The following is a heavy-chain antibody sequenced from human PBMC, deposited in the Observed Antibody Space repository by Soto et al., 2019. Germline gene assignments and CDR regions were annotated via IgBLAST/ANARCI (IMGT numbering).Heavy chain of an antibody. CDR2: ISSSSSYT. Sequence: GGSLRLSCAASGFTFSDYYMSWIRQAPGKGLEWVSYISSSSSYTNYADSVKGRFTISRDNAKSSLYLQMNSLRAEDRAVYYCARDPTLPALSVTYTYSDSSGYPDYWGQGTLVTVSS. V-gene: IGHV3-11*05. CDR1: GFTFSDYY. D-gene: IGHD3-22*01. J-gene: IGHJ4*02. CDR3: ARDPTLPALSVTYTYSDSSGYPDY.